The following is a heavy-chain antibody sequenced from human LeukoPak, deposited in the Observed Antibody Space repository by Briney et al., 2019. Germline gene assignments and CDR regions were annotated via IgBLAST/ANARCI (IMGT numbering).Heavy chain of an antibody. CDR1: GGSISSYY. V-gene: IGHV4-59*08. D-gene: IGHD1-26*01. J-gene: IGHJ4*02. CDR2: IYYSGST. CDR3: AKTPIVGAIGFYFDY. Sequence: SETLSLTCTVSGGSISSYYWSWIRQPPGEGLEWIGYIYYSGSTNYNPSLKSRVTISVDTSKNQFSLKLSSVTAADTAVYYCAKTPIVGAIGFYFDYWGQGTLVTVSS.